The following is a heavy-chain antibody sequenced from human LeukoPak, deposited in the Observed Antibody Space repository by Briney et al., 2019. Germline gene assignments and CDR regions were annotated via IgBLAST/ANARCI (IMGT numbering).Heavy chain of an antibody. Sequence: ASVKVSCKASGYTFTGYYMHWGRQAPGQGLVWMGWINPNSGDKKYAQKFQGRVTMTRDTSISTAYMELSRLRSDDTAVFYCARAESALPHYYDGSDYSYFDYWGQGTLVTVSS. V-gene: IGHV1-2*02. J-gene: IGHJ4*02. CDR1: GYTFTGYY. CDR2: INPNSGDK. D-gene: IGHD3-22*01. CDR3: ARAESALPHYYDGSDYSYFDY.